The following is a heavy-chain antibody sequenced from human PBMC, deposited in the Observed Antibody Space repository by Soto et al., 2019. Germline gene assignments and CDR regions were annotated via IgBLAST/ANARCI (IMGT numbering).Heavy chain of an antibody. CDR3: ARDAPYCSGGSCYPRLSYYGMDV. V-gene: IGHV1-18*01. Sequence: ASVKVSCKASGYTFTSYGISWVRQAPGQGLEWMGWISAYNGNTNYAQKLQGRVTMTTDTSTSTAYMELRSLRSDDTAVYYCARDAPYCSGGSCYPRLSYYGMDVWGQGTTVTVSS. J-gene: IGHJ6*02. D-gene: IGHD2-15*01. CDR2: ISAYNGNT. CDR1: GYTFTSYG.